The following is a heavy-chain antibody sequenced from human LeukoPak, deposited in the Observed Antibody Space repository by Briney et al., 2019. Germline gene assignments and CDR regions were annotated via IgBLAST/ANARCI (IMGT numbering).Heavy chain of an antibody. CDR3: ARGSGPADSSSWYRYYYYGMDV. J-gene: IGHJ6*02. CDR2: IKQDGSEK. V-gene: IGHV3-7*01. Sequence: PGGSLRLSCAASGFTFSNYWMNWVRQAPGKGLEWVANIKQDGSEKHYVGSVKGRFTISRDNTENSLFLQMNSLRAEDTAVYYWARGSGPADSSSWYRYYYYGMDVWGQGTTVTVSS. D-gene: IGHD6-13*01. CDR1: GFTFSNYW.